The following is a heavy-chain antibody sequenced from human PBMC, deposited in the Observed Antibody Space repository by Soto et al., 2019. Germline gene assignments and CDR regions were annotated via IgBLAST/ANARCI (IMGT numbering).Heavy chain of an antibody. D-gene: IGHD3-10*01. J-gene: IGHJ5*02. CDR2: ISSSSSYI. CDR3: ARDTSYYGSGSYPP. Sequence: EVQLVESGGGLVKPGGSLRLSCAASGFTFSSYSMNWVRQAPGKWLEWVSSISSSSSYIYYEDSVKGRFTISRDNAKNPLYLQMNSLRAEATAVYYCARDTSYYGSGSYPPWGQGPLVTVSS. CDR1: GFTFSSYS. V-gene: IGHV3-21*01.